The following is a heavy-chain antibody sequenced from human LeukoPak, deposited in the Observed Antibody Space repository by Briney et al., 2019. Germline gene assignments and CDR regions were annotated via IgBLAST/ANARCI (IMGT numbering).Heavy chain of an antibody. V-gene: IGHV1-69*01. CDR3: ARGPVYSGRASGMDV. CDR1: GGXFSSYA. CDR2: IIPIFGTA. D-gene: IGHD1-26*01. Sequence: SSVKVSCKASGGXFSSYAMSWVRQAPGQGREWMGGIIPIFGTANYAQKFQGRVTITADESTSTAYMELSSLRSEDTAVYYCARGPVYSGRASGMDVWGQGTTVTVSS. J-gene: IGHJ6*02.